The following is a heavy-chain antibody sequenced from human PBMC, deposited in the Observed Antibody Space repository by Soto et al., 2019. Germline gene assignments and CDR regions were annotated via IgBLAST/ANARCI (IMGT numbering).Heavy chain of an antibody. J-gene: IGHJ6*03. CDR1: GDSVSSNSAA. CDR2: TYYRSRWYN. Sequence: HSQTLSLTCAISGDSVSSNSAAWNWIRLSPSRGLEWLARTYYRSRWYNDYAVSVRSRITVNPDTSKNQFPLQLTSVTPEDTAVYYCAGTTSHQWYYMDVWSKGTTVTVS. CDR3: AGTTSHQWYYMDV. D-gene: IGHD1-7*01. V-gene: IGHV6-1*01.